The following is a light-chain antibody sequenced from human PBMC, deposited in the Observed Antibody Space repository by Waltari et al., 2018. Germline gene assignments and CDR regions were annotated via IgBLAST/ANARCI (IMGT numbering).Light chain of an antibody. CDR1: PRISSW. Sequence: DIHMPQSPSPPSASVRDRVTITCRASPRISSWLAWYHQKPGKVPKLLIDDASSLESGVPSRFSGSGSGTEFTLTISSLQPDDFATYYCQQYNSYSWTFGQGTKVEIK. V-gene: IGKV1-5*01. CDR2: DAS. CDR3: QQYNSYSWT. J-gene: IGKJ1*01.